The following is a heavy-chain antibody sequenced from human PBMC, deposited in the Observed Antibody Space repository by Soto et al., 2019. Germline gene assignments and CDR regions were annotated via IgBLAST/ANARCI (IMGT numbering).Heavy chain of an antibody. J-gene: IGHJ6*02. Sequence: LRLSCAASGFTFSSYDMHWVRQATGKGLEWVSAIGTAGDTYYPGSVKGRFTISRENAKNSLYLQMNSLRAEDTAVYYCARDKQRGYCSSTSCPNYYGMDVWGQGTTVTVSS. CDR3: ARDKQRGYCSSTSCPNYYGMDV. D-gene: IGHD2-2*01. CDR2: IGTAGDT. CDR1: GFTFSSYD. V-gene: IGHV3-13*01.